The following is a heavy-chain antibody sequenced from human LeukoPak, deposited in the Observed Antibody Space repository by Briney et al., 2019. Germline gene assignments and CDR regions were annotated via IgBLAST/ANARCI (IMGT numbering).Heavy chain of an antibody. CDR3: ARSGGDFWSGSFGYLDY. V-gene: IGHV4-39*01. D-gene: IGHD3-3*01. CDR2: SYYSGST. J-gene: IGHJ4*02. CDR1: GGSISSSSYY. Sequence: SETLSLTCTVSGGSISSSSYYWGGIRQPPGKGLERIGSSYYSGSTYYNPSRKSRVTISVDTSKNQFSLKLSSVTAADTAVYYCARSGGDFWSGSFGYLDYWGQGTLVTVSS.